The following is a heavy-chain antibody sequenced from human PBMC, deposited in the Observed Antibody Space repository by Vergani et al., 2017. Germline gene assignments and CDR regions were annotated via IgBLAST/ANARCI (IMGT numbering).Heavy chain of an antibody. Sequence: QVQLVQSGAEVKKTGSSVKVSCKASGGTVSSYAISWVRQAAGQGLEWMGRIIPILGIANYAQKFQGRVTITADKSTSTAYMELSSLRSQDTAVYYCARAVLTVTTPKHFAYGGEGWLVTVSS. V-gene: IGHV1-69*04. D-gene: IGHD4-17*01. CDR1: GGTVSSYA. CDR2: IIPILGIA. J-gene: IGHJ4*02. CDR3: ARAVLTVTTPKHFAY.